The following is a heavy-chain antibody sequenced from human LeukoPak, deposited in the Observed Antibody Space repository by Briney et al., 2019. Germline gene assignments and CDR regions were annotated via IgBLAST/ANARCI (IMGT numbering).Heavy chain of an antibody. CDR3: ARDRGIAAAVDLFDY. Sequence: ASVKVSCKASGGTFSSYAISWVRQAPGQGLEWMGGIIPIFGTANYAQKFQGRVTITTDESTSTAYMELSSLRSEDTAACYCARDRGIAAAVDLFDYWGQGTLVTVSS. CDR2: IIPIFGTA. J-gene: IGHJ4*02. D-gene: IGHD6-13*01. CDR1: GGTFSSYA. V-gene: IGHV1-69*05.